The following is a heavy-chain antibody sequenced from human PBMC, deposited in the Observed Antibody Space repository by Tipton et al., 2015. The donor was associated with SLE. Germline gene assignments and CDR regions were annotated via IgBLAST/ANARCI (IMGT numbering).Heavy chain of an antibody. V-gene: IGHV4-61*01. CDR2: IYYSGST. CDR3: AREAPTYYYDSSGYSSYYYYYMDV. D-gene: IGHD3-22*01. J-gene: IGHJ6*03. Sequence: TLSLTCTVSGGSVSSGSYYWSWIRQPPGKGLEWIGYIYYSGSTNYNPSLKSRVTISVDTSKNQFSLKLSSVTAADTAVYYCAREAPTYYYDSSGYSSYYYYYMDVGGKGTTVTVSS. CDR1: GGSVSSGSYY.